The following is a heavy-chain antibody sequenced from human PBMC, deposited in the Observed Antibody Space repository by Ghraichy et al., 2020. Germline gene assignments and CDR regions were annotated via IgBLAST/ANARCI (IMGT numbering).Heavy chain of an antibody. CDR3: ARGCSGGTCYWVH. Sequence: DSVKVSRKASGYTLTDYYMHWVRQAPGQGLEWMGWINPNNGDTNYAQKFQGRVTMTRDTSISTAYMELSSLISDDTAVYYCARGCSGGTCYWVHWGQGTLVTVSS. J-gene: IGHJ4*02. CDR2: INPNNGDT. D-gene: IGHD2-15*01. V-gene: IGHV1-2*02. CDR1: GYTLTDYY.